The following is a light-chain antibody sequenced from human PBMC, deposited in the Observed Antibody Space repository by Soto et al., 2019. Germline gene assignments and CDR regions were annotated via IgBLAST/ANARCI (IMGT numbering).Light chain of an antibody. CDR3: QQRRDWPLT. Sequence: EIVLTQSPATLSLSPGERATLSCRASQSVGYYLAWYQQKPGQAPRLLIYDASNRATGIPARFSGTGSGTEFALTISSLEPEDFAVYYCQQRRDWPLTFGGGTKVEIK. CDR2: DAS. J-gene: IGKJ4*01. V-gene: IGKV3-11*01. CDR1: QSVGYY.